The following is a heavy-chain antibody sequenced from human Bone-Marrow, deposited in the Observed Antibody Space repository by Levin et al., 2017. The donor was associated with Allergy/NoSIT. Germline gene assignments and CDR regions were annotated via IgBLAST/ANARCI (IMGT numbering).Heavy chain of an antibody. J-gene: IGHJ4*02. CDR3: ARDSGVAGADDY. CDR1: GFTFSAYA. D-gene: IGHD3-10*01. V-gene: IGHV3-48*04. Sequence: PGGSLRLSCAASGFTFSAYAMTWVRQGPGKGLEWVSYITGNSKTIFDADSVKGRFTISRDNAQNSLYLQMNSLRPEDTAVYYCARDSGVAGADDYWGQGTLVTVSS. CDR2: ITGNSKTI.